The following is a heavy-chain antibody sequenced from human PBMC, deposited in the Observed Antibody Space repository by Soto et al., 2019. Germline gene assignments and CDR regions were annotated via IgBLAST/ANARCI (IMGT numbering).Heavy chain of an antibody. J-gene: IGHJ5*02. CDR2: INPNSGGT. V-gene: IGHV1-2*04. CDR1: GYTFTGYY. CDR3: ARSSWSNYESWFDP. D-gene: IGHD4-4*01. Sequence: ASVKVSCKASGYTFTGYYMHWVRQAPGQGLEWMGWINPNSGGTNYAQKFQGWVTMTRDTSISTAYMELSRLRSDDTAVYYCARSSWSNYESWFDPWGQGTLVTVSS.